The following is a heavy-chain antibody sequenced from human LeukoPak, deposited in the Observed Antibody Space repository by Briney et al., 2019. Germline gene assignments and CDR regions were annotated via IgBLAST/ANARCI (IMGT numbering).Heavy chain of an antibody. CDR2: INAGNGNT. V-gene: IGHV1-3*01. D-gene: IGHD3-22*01. CDR1: GHTFTSST. J-gene: IGHJ4*02. Sequence: GASVKVSCKASGHTFTSSTMHWVRQAPGQRLEWMGWINAGNGNTEYSQKFQGRVTITRDTSATTVHMELSSLRSEDTAVYYCARDLAPGIGVVITTVFDYWGQGTLVTVSS. CDR3: ARDLAPGIGVVITTVFDY.